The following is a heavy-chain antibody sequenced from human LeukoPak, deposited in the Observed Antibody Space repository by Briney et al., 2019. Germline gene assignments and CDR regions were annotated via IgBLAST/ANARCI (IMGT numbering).Heavy chain of an antibody. V-gene: IGHV1-18*01. CDR2: ISAYNGNT. CDR1: NYTFNNFG. Sequence: ASVKVSCKASNYTFNNFGVSWVRQAPGQGLEWMGWISAYNGNTNYAQKLQGRLTMTTDTSTSTAYMELRNLRSDDTAVYYCARARTVTTSQPNWFDPWGQGTLVTVSS. J-gene: IGHJ5*02. D-gene: IGHD4-11*01. CDR3: ARARTVTTSQPNWFDP.